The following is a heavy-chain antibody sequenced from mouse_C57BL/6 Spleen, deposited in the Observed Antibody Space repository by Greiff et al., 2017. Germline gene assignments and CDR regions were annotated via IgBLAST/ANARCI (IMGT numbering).Heavy chain of an antibody. J-gene: IGHJ1*03. CDR1: GYTFTSYW. D-gene: IGHD1-1*01. Sequence: QVQLQQPGAELVRPGTSVKLSCKASGYTFTSYWMHWVKQRPGQGLEWIGVIDPSDSYTNYNQKFKGKATLTVDTSSSTAYMQLSSLTSEDSAVYYCARRGDYGSSYHWCFAVWGTGTPVTVSS. CDR2: IDPSDSYT. CDR3: ARRGDYGSSYHWCFAV. V-gene: IGHV1-59*01.